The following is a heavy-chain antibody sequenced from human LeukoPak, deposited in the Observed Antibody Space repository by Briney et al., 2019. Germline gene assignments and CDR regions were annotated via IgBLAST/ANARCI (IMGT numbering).Heavy chain of an antibody. D-gene: IGHD5-24*01. V-gene: IGHV3-21*01. CDR1: GFIFSSYT. CDR2: ISDTSTYI. Sequence: GWSLRLSCAASGFIFSSYTMNWVRQAPGEGLEWASSISDTSTYIYYADSVEGRFTISRDNAKSSLFLQMNSLRAEDTAVYYCTRAPPGRDGYSEYWGQGTVVTVST. J-gene: IGHJ4*02. CDR3: TRAPPGRDGYSEY.